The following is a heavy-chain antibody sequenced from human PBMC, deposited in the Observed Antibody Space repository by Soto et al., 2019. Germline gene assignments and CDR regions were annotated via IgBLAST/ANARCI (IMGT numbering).Heavy chain of an antibody. CDR2: IWYDGSNK. CDR3: ARGVPFEYSSSLDY. V-gene: IGHV3-33*01. D-gene: IGHD6-6*01. CDR1: GFTFSSYG. Sequence: GGSLRLSCAASGFTFSSYGMHWVRQAPGKGLEWVAVIWYDGSNKYYADSVKGRFTISRDNSKNTLYLQMNSLRAEDTAVYYCARGVPFEYSSSLDYWGQGTLVTVSS. J-gene: IGHJ4*02.